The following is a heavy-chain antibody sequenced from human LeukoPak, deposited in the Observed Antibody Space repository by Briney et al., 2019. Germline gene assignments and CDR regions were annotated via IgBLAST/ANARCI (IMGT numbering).Heavy chain of an antibody. CDR3: ARGGRSGDYYDSSGGRFDY. CDR1: GGSFSGYY. CDR2: INHSGST. D-gene: IGHD3-22*01. V-gene: IGHV4-34*01. Sequence: SETLSLTCAVYGGSFSGYYWSWIRQPPGKGLEWIGEINHSGSTNYNPSLKSRVTISIDTSKNQFSLKLSSVTAADTAVYYCARGGRSGDYYDSSGGRFDYWSQGTLVTVSS. J-gene: IGHJ4*02.